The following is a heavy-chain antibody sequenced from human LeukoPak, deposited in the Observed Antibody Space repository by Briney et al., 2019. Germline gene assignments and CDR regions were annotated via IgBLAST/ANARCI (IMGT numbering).Heavy chain of an antibody. CDR2: ISAYNGNT. CDR3: ARFRAGVGEPYGDY. Sequence: GASVKVSCKASGYTFTSYGISWVRQAPGQGLEWMACISAYNGNTNYAQKLQGRVTMTTDTSTSTAYMELRSLRSDDTAVYYCARFRAGVGEPYGDYWGQGTLVTVSS. V-gene: IGHV1-18*01. CDR1: GYTFTSYG. D-gene: IGHD3-10*01. J-gene: IGHJ4*02.